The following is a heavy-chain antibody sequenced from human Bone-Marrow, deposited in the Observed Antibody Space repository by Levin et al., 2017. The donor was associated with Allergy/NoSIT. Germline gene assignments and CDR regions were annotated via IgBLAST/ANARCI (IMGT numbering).Heavy chain of an antibody. CDR3: ARGPDESGWFGVAVIPVYYMDV. J-gene: IGHJ6*03. Sequence: HAGGSLRLSCAASGFTFSNHAMTWVRQAPGQGLEWVSGISRSGGRTFYADSVKGRFTISRDNSKNTLDLQMDSLRAEDSALYYCARGPDESGWFGVAVIPVYYMDVWGKGTTVTVSS. D-gene: IGHD3-3*01. V-gene: IGHV3-23*01. CDR1: GFTFSNHA. CDR2: ISRSGGRT.